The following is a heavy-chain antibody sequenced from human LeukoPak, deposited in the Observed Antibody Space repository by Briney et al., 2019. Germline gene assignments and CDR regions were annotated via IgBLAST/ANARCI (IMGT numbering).Heavy chain of an antibody. Sequence: SETLSLTCTVSGGSISSYYWSRIRQPPGKGLEWIGYIYYSGNTNYNPSLKSRVTISVDTSKNQLSLKLSSVTAADTAVYYCARVSAAAGLFDYWGQGTLVTVSS. CDR2: IYYSGNT. J-gene: IGHJ4*02. D-gene: IGHD6-13*01. CDR3: ARVSAAAGLFDY. CDR1: GGSISSYY. V-gene: IGHV4-59*01.